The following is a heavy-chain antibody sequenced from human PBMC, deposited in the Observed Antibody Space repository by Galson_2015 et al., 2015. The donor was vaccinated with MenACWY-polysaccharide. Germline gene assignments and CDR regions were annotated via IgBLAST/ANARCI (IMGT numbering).Heavy chain of an antibody. CDR1: GFSVSTKY. CDR3: ARGGYGSGGHLPWYFDS. CDR2: MYSGGSP. V-gene: IGHV3-66*01. J-gene: IGHJ4*02. D-gene: IGHD3-10*01. Sequence: SLRLSCAASGFSVSTKYMTWVRQAPGKGLERVSVMYSGGSPYYADSVKGRFTISRDNSKNTLYLQMNSLRAEDTAVYYCARGGYGSGGHLPWYFDSWGQGTLVTVSS.